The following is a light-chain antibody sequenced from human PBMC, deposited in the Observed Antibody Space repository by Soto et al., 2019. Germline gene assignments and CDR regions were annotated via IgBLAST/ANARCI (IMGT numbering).Light chain of an antibody. Sequence: DIVMTQSPDSLAVSLGERATINCKSSQSVLYSSNNKNYLAWYQQKPGQPPKLLIYWASTRESGVPDRFSGSGSGTDVTLTISSLQAEDVADYYCQQYYSTPLTFGGGTKVEIK. CDR2: WAS. CDR3: QQYYSTPLT. V-gene: IGKV4-1*01. CDR1: QSVLYSSNNKNY. J-gene: IGKJ4*01.